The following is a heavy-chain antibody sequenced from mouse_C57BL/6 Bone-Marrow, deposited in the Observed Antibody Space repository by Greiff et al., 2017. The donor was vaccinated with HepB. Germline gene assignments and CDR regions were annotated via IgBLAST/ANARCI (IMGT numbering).Heavy chain of an antibody. V-gene: IGHV1-22*01. Sequence: VQLQQSGPELVKPGASVKMSCKASGYTFTDYNMHWVKQSHGKSLEWIGYINPNNGGTSYNQKFKGKATLTVNKSSSTAYMELRSLTSEDSAVYYCARGYYYGSRYFDVWGTGTTVTVSS. CDR3: ARGYYYGSRYFDV. J-gene: IGHJ1*03. CDR1: GYTFTDYN. CDR2: INPNNGGT. D-gene: IGHD1-1*01.